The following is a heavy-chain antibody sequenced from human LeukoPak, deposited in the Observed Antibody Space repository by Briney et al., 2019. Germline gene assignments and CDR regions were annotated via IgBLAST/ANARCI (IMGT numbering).Heavy chain of an antibody. J-gene: IGHJ2*01. CDR2: IDYSGST. CDR1: GAPISTYY. Sequence: SETLSLTCTVSGAPISTYYWSWIRQPPGKGLEWIGYIDYSGSTNYNPSLKSRVTISLDTSQNQFSLRLSSVTAADTAVYYCARDFGGSYFIQWYFDLWGRGTVVTVSS. V-gene: IGHV4-59*01. CDR3: ARDFGGSYFIQWYFDL. D-gene: IGHD3-3*01.